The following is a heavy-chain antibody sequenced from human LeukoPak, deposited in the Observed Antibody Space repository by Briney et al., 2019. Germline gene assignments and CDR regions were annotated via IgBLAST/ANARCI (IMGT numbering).Heavy chain of an antibody. CDR3: ARVSDYYDSSGYFDY. D-gene: IGHD3-22*01. CDR2: INPNSGGT. J-gene: IGHJ4*02. V-gene: IGHV1-2*02. Sequence: ASVKVSCKASGYTFTGYYMHWVRQAPGQGLEWMGWINPNSGGTKYAQRFQGGVTMTRDTSIRTAYMELSRLRSDDTAVYYCARVSDYYDSSGYFDYWGQGTLVTVSS. CDR1: GYTFTGYY.